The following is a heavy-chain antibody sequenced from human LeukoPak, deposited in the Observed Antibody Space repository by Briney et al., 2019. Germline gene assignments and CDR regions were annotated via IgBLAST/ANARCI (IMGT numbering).Heavy chain of an antibody. CDR1: GGTLSSYA. D-gene: IGHD2-2*01. Sequence: ASVKVSCKASGGTLSSYAISWVRQAPGQGLEWMGRIIPILGIANYAQKFQGRVTITADKSTSTAYMELSSLRSEDTAVYYCARVNIVVVPAARNYYYGMDVWGQGTTVTVSS. CDR3: ARVNIVVVPAARNYYYGMDV. J-gene: IGHJ6*02. CDR2: IIPILGIA. V-gene: IGHV1-69*04.